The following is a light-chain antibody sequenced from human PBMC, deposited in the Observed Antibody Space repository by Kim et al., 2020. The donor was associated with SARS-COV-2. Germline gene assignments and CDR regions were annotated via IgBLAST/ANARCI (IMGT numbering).Light chain of an antibody. Sequence: SVSPGQTASITCSGDKLGDKYACWYQQKPGQSPVLVIYQDRKRPSGIPERFSGSNSGNTATLTISGTQAMDEADYYCQAWDSSTGVFGGGTQLTVL. V-gene: IGLV3-1*01. J-gene: IGLJ3*02. CDR2: QDR. CDR1: KLGDKY. CDR3: QAWDSSTGV.